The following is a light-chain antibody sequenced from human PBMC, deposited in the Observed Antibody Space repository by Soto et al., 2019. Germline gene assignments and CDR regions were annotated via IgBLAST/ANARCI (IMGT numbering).Light chain of an antibody. CDR1: RSYVGFYNS. CDR2: DVF. J-gene: IGLJ1*01. V-gene: IGLV2-14*03. CDR3: KSYTSRSTYV. Sequence: QSALTQPASVSGSPGQSITISCTGTRSYVGFYNSVSWYQHHPGKAPKLIIYDVFNRSSGVSSRFSGSKSDNTASLTISGLQAEDEADYYCKSYTSRSTYVFGTGTKVTVL.